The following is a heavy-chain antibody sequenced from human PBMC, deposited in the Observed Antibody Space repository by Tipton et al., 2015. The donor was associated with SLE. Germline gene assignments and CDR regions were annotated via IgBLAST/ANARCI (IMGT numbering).Heavy chain of an antibody. V-gene: IGHV3-9*01. D-gene: IGHD3-10*01. Sequence: SLRLSCAASGFSFDDYAMHWVRQAPGKGLEWVSGIGWNSNYKGYADSVEGRFTISRDNSKNTLYLQMKGLRAEDTGLHYCAKDANNVLPIWGQGTKVTISS. CDR1: GFSFDDYA. J-gene: IGHJ3*02. CDR3: AKDANNVLPI. CDR2: IGWNSNYK.